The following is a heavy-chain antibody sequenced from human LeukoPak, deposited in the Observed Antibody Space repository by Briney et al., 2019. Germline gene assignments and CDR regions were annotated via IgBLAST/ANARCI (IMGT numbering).Heavy chain of an antibody. CDR3: AKDMSSGSYGYYYGMDV. Sequence: GGSLRLSCAASGFTFSSYWMNWARQAPGKGLEWVASINHNGNVNYYVDSVKGRFTISRDNAKNSLYLQMNSLRAEDTALYYCAKDMSSGSYGYYYGMDVWGQGTTVTVSS. CDR1: GFTFSSYW. V-gene: IGHV3-7*03. CDR2: INHNGNVN. J-gene: IGHJ6*02. D-gene: IGHD1-26*01.